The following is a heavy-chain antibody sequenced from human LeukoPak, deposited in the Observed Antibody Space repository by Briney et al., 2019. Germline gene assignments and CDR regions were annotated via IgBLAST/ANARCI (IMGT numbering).Heavy chain of an antibody. CDR2: IYYSGRT. D-gene: IGHD1-1*01. Sequence: ESSETLSLTCTVSGGSISSSSDFWGWIRQPPGKGLEWIGSIYYSGRTCNNPSLKSRVTISVDTSKNQFSLKLSSVTAADTAVYYCARHRWDGTFNFDYWGQGTLVPVSS. CDR1: GGSISSSSDF. J-gene: IGHJ4*02. CDR3: ARHRWDGTFNFDY. V-gene: IGHV4-39*01.